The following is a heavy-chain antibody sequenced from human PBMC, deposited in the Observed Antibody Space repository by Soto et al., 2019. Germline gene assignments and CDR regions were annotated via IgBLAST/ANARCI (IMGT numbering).Heavy chain of an antibody. CDR1: GGTITSGRSS. D-gene: IGHD2-15*01. CDR3: VRESVASGPNYFDT. CDR2: IYHSGST. J-gene: IGHJ5*02. V-gene: IGHV4-30-2*06. Sequence: TLSLTCSVSGGTITSGRSSWNWIRQSPGKGLEWIAYIYHSGSTYYNPSLKSRVTISVDRSENQFSLKLTSVTAADTAVYYCVRESVASGPNYFDTWGTRTMVTVSS.